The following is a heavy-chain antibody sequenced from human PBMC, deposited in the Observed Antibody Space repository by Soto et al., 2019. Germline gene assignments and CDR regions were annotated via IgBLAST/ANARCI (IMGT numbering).Heavy chain of an antibody. J-gene: IGHJ3*02. CDR2: INPNSGGT. D-gene: IGHD2-8*01. CDR3: ARGVVDIVLMVYAHTDAFDI. V-gene: IGHV1-2*02. CDR1: GYTFTGYY. Sequence: GASVKVSCKASGYTFTGYYMHWVRQAPGQGLEWMGWINPNSGGTNYAQKFQGRVTMTRDTSISTAYMELSRLRSDDTAVYYCARGVVDIVLMVYAHTDAFDIWGQGTRGTVSS.